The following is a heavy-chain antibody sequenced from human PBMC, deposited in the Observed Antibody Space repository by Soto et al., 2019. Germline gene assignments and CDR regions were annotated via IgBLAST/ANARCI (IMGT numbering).Heavy chain of an antibody. CDR3: ATSATGTTFDY. D-gene: IGHD1-1*01. CDR1: GGTFSSYA. CDR2: IIPIFGTA. Sequence: SVKVSCKASGGTFSSYAISWVRQAPGQGLEWMGGIIPIFGTANYAQKFQGRVTITADKSTSTAYMELSSLRSEDTAVYYCATSATGTTFDYWGQGTPVTVSS. J-gene: IGHJ4*02. V-gene: IGHV1-69*06.